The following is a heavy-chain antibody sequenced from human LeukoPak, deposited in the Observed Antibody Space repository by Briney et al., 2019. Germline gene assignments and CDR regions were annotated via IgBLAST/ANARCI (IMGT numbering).Heavy chain of an antibody. J-gene: IGHJ4*02. CDR1: GFTFSSYG. Sequence: PGGSLRLSCAASGFTFSSYGMHWVRQAPGKGLEWVAVIWYDGSNKYYADSVKGRFTISRDNSKNTLYLQMNSLRAEDTVVYYCAKDLNFGMAGWVFDYWGQGTLVTVSS. D-gene: IGHD1-14*01. CDR2: IWYDGSNK. V-gene: IGHV3-33*06. CDR3: AKDLNFGMAGWVFDY.